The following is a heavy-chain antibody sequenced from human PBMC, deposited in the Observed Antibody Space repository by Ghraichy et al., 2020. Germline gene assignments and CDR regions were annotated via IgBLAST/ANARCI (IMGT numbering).Heavy chain of an antibody. CDR1: GGSISSRSYY. CDR3: ARLAGYTDWYFDL. CDR2: IYYSGST. Sequence: SQTLSLTCTVSGGSISSRSYYWGWIRQPPGKGLEWIGSIYYSGSTYYNPSLKSRVTISVDTSKNQFSLKLSSVTAADTAVYYCARLAGYTDWYFDLWGRGTLVTVSS. V-gene: IGHV4-39*01. D-gene: IGHD5-12*01. J-gene: IGHJ2*01.